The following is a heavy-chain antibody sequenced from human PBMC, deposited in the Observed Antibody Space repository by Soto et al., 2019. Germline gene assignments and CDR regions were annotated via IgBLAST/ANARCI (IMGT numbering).Heavy chain of an antibody. CDR1: GGSISGSTYY. Sequence: SETLSLTCTVSGGSISGSTYYWGWIRQPPGKGLEWIGSIYYSGSSYYNPSLKSRVSIFVDTSKNQFSLKLSSVTAADTAIYYCARHAWAGNGNYFAYWGQGTLVTVSS. CDR3: ARHAWAGNGNYFAY. J-gene: IGHJ4*02. D-gene: IGHD6-19*01. V-gene: IGHV4-39*01. CDR2: IYYSGSS.